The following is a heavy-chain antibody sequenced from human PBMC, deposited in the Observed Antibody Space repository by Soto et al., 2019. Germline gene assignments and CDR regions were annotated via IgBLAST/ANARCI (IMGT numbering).Heavy chain of an antibody. CDR1: GYSFTSYW. CDR2: IYPGDSDT. CDR3: ARRKEAYGDYDGNGMDV. J-gene: IGHJ6*02. Sequence: HGESLKISCKGSGYSFTSYWIGWVRQMPGKGLEWMGIIYPGDSDTRYSPSFQGQVTISADKSISTAYLQWSSLKASDTAMYYCARRKEAYGDYDGNGMDVWGQGTTVTVSS. V-gene: IGHV5-51*01. D-gene: IGHD4-17*01.